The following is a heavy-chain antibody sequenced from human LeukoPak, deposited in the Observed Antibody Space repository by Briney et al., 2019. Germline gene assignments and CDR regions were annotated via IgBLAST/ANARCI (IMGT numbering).Heavy chain of an antibody. Sequence: GGSLRLSCAAFGFTFSSYRMNWVRQAPGKGLEWVSYISSSSSTIYYADSVKGRFTISRDNAKDSLYLQMNSLRAEDTAVYYCASGVGYDSSGYYDYWGQGTLVTVSS. D-gene: IGHD3-22*01. CDR1: GFTFSSYR. J-gene: IGHJ4*02. CDR2: ISSSSSTI. CDR3: ASGVGYDSSGYYDY. V-gene: IGHV3-48*01.